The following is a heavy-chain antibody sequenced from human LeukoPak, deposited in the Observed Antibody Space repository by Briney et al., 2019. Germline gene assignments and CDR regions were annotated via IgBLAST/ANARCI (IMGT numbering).Heavy chain of an antibody. CDR1: GFTFSSYA. J-gene: IGHJ4*02. CDR3: AKAEGYDLLTGLDY. CDR2: IGASGGST. D-gene: IGHD3-9*01. Sequence: QPGGSLRLSCATSGFTFSSYAMSWVRQAPGKGLEWVSGIGASGGSTYYADSVKGRFTISRDNSKNTLYLQMNSLRTEDTAVYYCAKAEGYDLLTGLDYWGQGTLVTVSS. V-gene: IGHV3-23*01.